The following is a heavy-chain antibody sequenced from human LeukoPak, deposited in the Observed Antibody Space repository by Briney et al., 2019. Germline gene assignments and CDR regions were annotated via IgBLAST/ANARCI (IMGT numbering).Heavy chain of an antibody. J-gene: IGHJ5*02. CDR1: GGSFSGYY. CDR2: INHSGST. Sequence: PSETLSLTCAVYGGSFSGYYWSWIRQPPGKGLEWIGEINHSGSTNYNPSLKSRVTISVDTSKNQFSLKLSSVTAADTAVYYCARWNIVLAFNWFDPWGQGTLVTVSS. V-gene: IGHV4-34*01. CDR3: ARWNIVLAFNWFDP. D-gene: IGHD2/OR15-2a*01.